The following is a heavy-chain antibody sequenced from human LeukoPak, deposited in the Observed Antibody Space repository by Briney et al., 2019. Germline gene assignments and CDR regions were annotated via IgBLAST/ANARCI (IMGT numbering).Heavy chain of an antibody. CDR2: ISGSGGST. D-gene: IGHD6-19*01. Sequence: GGSLRLSCAASGFTFDDYAMHWARQAPGKGLEWVSLISGSGGSTHYADSVKGRFTISRDNSKNTLYLQMNSLRAEDTAIYYCARAGYGSGVPNWFDPWGQGTLVTVSS. CDR1: GFTFDDYA. V-gene: IGHV3-23*01. J-gene: IGHJ5*02. CDR3: ARAGYGSGVPNWFDP.